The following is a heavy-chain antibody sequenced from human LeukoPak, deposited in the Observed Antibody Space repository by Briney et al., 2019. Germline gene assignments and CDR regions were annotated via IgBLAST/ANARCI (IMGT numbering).Heavy chain of an antibody. V-gene: IGHV4-59*01. Sequence: PSETLSLTCTVSGGSISSYYWSWIRQPPGKGLEWIGYIYYSGSTNYNPSLKSRVTISVDTSKNQFSLKLSSVTAADTAVYYCARGGGSSYNWNDVGAFDIWGQGTMVTVSS. J-gene: IGHJ3*02. CDR1: GGSISSYY. CDR3: ARGGGSSYNWNDVGAFDI. CDR2: IYYSGST. D-gene: IGHD1-20*01.